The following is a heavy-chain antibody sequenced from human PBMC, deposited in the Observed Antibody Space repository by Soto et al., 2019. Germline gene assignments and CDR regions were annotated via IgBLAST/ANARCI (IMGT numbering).Heavy chain of an antibody. Sequence: GGSLRLSCAASGFTFSSYSMNWVRQAPGKGLEWVSSISSSSSYIYYADSVKGRFTISRDNAKNSLYLQMNSLRAEGTAVYYCARDRDYDIPTFDAFDYWGQGTLVTVSS. V-gene: IGHV3-21*01. CDR2: ISSSSSYI. CDR3: ARDRDYDIPTFDAFDY. D-gene: IGHD3-9*01. CDR1: GFTFSSYS. J-gene: IGHJ4*02.